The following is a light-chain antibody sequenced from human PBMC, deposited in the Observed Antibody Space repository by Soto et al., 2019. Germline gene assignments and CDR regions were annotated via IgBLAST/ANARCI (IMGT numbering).Light chain of an antibody. CDR2: LNSDGSH. CDR1: SGHSTYA. V-gene: IGLV4-69*01. J-gene: IGLJ1*01. CDR3: QTWGTGIHV. Sequence: QLVLTQSPSASASLGASVKLTCTLSSGHSTYAIAWPQQQPEKGPRYLMKLNSDGSHTKGDGVPDRFSGSSSGAERYLTISSLQSDDEADYYCQTWGTGIHVFGGGTKVTVL.